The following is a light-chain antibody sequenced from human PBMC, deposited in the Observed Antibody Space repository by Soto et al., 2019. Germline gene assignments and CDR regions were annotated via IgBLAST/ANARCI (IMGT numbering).Light chain of an antibody. Sequence: QSVLTQPASVSGSPGQSITISCTGTSSDVGTYNYVSWYQQHPGKAPKLIIYEVSNRPSGVSNRFSGSKSGNTASLTISGLQAEDEADYYCSSYTSSTDYVFGPGTKVIVL. J-gene: IGLJ1*01. CDR1: SSDVGTYNY. CDR2: EVS. V-gene: IGLV2-14*01. CDR3: SSYTSSTDYV.